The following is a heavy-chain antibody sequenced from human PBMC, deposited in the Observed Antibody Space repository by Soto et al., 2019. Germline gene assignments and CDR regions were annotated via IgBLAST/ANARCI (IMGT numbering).Heavy chain of an antibody. CDR1: GYIFTGYH. D-gene: IGHD3-9*01. J-gene: IGHJ6*02. Sequence: ASVKVSYKASGYIFTGYHIHWVRQAPGRGLEWMGWINPNSGDTEYAQNFQGRVTMTRDTSFNLVYMEMSGLMSDDTAVYYCARDARGTRGFDEMDIWGQGTTVTVAS. CDR3: ARDARGTRGFDEMDI. CDR2: INPNSGDT. V-gene: IGHV1-2*02.